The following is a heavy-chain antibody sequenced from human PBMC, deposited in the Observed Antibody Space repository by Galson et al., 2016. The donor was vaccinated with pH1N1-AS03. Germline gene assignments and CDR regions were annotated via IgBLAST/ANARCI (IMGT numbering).Heavy chain of an antibody. Sequence: SLRLSCAASGFTFSSYSVNWVRQAPGKGLEWVAIIWSEEGNKYYADSVKGRFTISRDNSKNTLFLQMNSLTSDDTAVYYCVRDGDSSTWPLDFWGQGTLVIVSS. V-gene: IGHV3-33*08. D-gene: IGHD3-22*01. CDR1: GFTFSSYS. CDR2: IWSEEGNK. J-gene: IGHJ4*02. CDR3: VRDGDSSTWPLDF.